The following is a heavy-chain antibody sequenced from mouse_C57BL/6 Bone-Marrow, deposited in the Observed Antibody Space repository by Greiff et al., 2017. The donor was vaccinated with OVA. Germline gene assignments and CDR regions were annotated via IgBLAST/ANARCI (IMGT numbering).Heavy chain of an antibody. D-gene: IGHD1-1*02. CDR3: ARDGGSCYFDV. V-gene: IGHV1-82*01. J-gene: IGHJ1*03. CDR1: GYAFSSSW. CDR2: IYPGDGDT. Sequence: VKLMESGPELVKPGASVKISCKASGYAFSSSWMNWVKQRPGKGLEWIGRIYPGDGDTNYNGKFKGKATLTADKSSSTAYMQLSSLTSEDSAVYFCARDGGSCYFDVWGTGTTVTVSS.